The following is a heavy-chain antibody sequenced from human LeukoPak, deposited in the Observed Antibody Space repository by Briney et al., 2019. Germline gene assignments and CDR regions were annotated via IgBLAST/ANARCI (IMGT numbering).Heavy chain of an antibody. CDR2: IIPIFGTA. J-gene: IGHJ6*03. Sequence: PAASVKVSCKASGGTFSSYAISWVRQAPGQGLEWMGRIIPIFGTANYAQKFQGRVTITADKSTSTAYMELSSLRSEDTAVYYCARDRAIYGDQYYYYYYMDVWGKGTTVTVSS. CDR1: GGTFSSYA. V-gene: IGHV1-69*06. D-gene: IGHD4-17*01. CDR3: ARDRAIYGDQYYYYYYMDV.